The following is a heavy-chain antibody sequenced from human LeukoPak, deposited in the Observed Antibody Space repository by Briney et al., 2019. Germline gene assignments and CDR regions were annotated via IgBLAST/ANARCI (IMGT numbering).Heavy chain of an antibody. CDR2: IYCSGST. J-gene: IGHJ4*02. Sequence: PSETLSLTCTVSGGSISSYYWSWIRQPPGKGLEWIGYIYCSGSTNYNPSLKSRVTISVDTSKNQFSLKLSSVTAADTAVYYCARVNAGSLDYWGQGTLVPVSS. CDR3: ARVNAGSLDY. CDR1: GGSISSYY. V-gene: IGHV4-59*01. D-gene: IGHD2-15*01.